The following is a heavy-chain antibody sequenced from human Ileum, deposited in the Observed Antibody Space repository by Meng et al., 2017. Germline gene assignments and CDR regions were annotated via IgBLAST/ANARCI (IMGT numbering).Heavy chain of an antibody. CDR2: IFQSGST. CDR3: ATSNDRDVYYLGY. J-gene: IGHJ4*02. V-gene: IGHV4-4*02. Sequence: QVDLPCSGPSIDKLWGTLSQNCAVYGTRWRWVRQPPGKGLEWIGQIFQSGSTNYNPSLKSRVTISIDKSKSQISLQLSAVTAADTAVYSCATSNDRDVYYLGYWGQGTLVTVSS. D-gene: IGHD3-22*01. CDR1: GTR.